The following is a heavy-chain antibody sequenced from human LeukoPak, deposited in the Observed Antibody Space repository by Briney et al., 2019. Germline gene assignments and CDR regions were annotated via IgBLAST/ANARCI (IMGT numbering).Heavy chain of an antibody. D-gene: IGHD3-10*01. CDR1: GGSISNYY. CDR2: IYHSGST. CDR3: ARQIWFGELLLIDY. V-gene: IGHV4-59*08. Sequence: SETLSLTCTVSGGSISNYYWSWIRQPPGKGLEWIGYIYHSGSTNYNPSLKSRVTISVDTSKNQFSLKLSSVTAADTAVYYCARQIWFGELLLIDYWGQGTLVTVSS. J-gene: IGHJ4*02.